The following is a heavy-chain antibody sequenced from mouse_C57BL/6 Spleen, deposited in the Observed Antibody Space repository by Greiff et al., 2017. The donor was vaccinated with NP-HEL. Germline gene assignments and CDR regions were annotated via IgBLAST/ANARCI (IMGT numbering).Heavy chain of an antibody. D-gene: IGHD1-1*01. CDR2: IYPSDSET. V-gene: IGHV1-61*01. J-gene: IGHJ2*01. CDR3: ARGGVVGFDY. Sequence: QVQLQQPGAELVRPGSSVKLSCKASGYTFTSYWMDWVKQRPGQGLEWIGNIYPSDSETHYNQKFKDKATLTVDKSSSTAYMQLSSLTSEDSAVYYCARGGVVGFDYWGQGTTLTVSS. CDR1: GYTFTSYW.